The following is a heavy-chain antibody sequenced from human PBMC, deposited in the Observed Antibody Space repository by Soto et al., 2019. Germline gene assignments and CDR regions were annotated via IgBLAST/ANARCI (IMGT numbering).Heavy chain of an antibody. CDR3: ASLGSSGWYYFDY. J-gene: IGHJ4*02. Sequence: QVQLQESGPGLVKPSETLSLTCTVSGGSISSYYWSWIRQPPGKGLEWIGYIYYSGSTNYNPSLNSRVTISVDTSKNQFSLKLSSVTAAATAVYYCASLGSSGWYYFDYWGQGTLVTVSS. V-gene: IGHV4-59*01. CDR1: GGSISSYY. CDR2: IYYSGST. D-gene: IGHD6-19*01.